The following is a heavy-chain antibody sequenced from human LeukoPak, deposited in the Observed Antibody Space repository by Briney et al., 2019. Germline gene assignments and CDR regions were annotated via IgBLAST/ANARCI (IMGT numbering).Heavy chain of an antibody. Sequence: SVKVSCKASGGTFSSYAISWVRQAPGQGLEWMGRIIPIFGTANYAQKFQGRVTITTDESTSTAYMELSSLRSEDTAVYYCASLTPLYCGGDCFGFDAFDIWSQATMVTVSS. D-gene: IGHD2-21*02. CDR2: IIPIFGTA. V-gene: IGHV1-69*05. CDR3: ASLTPLYCGGDCFGFDAFDI. J-gene: IGHJ3*02. CDR1: GGTFSSYA.